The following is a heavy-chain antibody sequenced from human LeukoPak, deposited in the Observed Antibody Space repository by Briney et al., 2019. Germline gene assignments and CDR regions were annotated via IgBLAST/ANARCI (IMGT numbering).Heavy chain of an antibody. D-gene: IGHD2/OR15-2a*01. CDR2: ISGSGTNT. Sequence: PGESLRLSCAASGFTFSSYAMSWVRQAPGKGLEWVSAISGSGTNTYYADSVKGRFTISRDNAKNSLYLQVNSLRAEDTAVYYCARSPTFRGWFDPWGQGTLVTVSS. J-gene: IGHJ5*02. CDR1: GFTFSSYA. V-gene: IGHV3-23*01. CDR3: ARSPTFRGWFDP.